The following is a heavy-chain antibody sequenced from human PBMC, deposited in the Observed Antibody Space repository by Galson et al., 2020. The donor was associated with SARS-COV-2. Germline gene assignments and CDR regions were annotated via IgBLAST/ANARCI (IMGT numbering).Heavy chain of an antibody. J-gene: IGHJ2*01. CDR2: IIPIFGTA. CDR1: GGTFSSYA. Sequence: SVKVSCKASGGTFSSYAISWVRQAPGQGLEWMGGIIPIFGTANYAQKFQGRVTITADESTSTAYMELSSLISEDTAVYYCARGGYSSGWRNWYFDLWGRGTLVTVSS. V-gene: IGHV1-69*13. CDR3: ARGGYSSGWRNWYFDL. D-gene: IGHD6-19*01.